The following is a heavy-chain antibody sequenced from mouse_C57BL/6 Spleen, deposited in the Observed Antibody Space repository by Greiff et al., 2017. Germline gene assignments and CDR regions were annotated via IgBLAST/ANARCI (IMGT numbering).Heavy chain of an antibody. D-gene: IGHD1-1*01. V-gene: IGHV1-81*01. Sequence: VKLMESGAELARPGASVKLSCKASGYTFTSYGISWVKQRTGQGLEWIGEIYPRSGNTYYNEKFKGKATLTADKSSSTAYMALRSLTSEDSAVYFCARSPIYYYGSSYGAMDYWGQGTSVTVSS. CDR1: GYTFTSYG. CDR2: IYPRSGNT. J-gene: IGHJ4*01. CDR3: ARSPIYYYGSSYGAMDY.